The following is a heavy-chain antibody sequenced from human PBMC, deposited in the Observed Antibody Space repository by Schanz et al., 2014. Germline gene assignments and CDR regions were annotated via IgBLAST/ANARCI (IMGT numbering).Heavy chain of an antibody. D-gene: IGHD5-12*01. CDR3: ARDGGRDGYNLAFDV. Sequence: EVQVVESGGGFVQPGGSLRLSCAASGFTFSSYVMNWVRQAPGRGLEWVSSMYINSGSTQYADSVKGRFIISRDSSKNTLFLQMNSLRAEDTAVYFCARDGGRDGYNLAFDVWGQGTLVTVSS. J-gene: IGHJ3*01. CDR2: MYINSGST. CDR1: GFTFSSYV. V-gene: IGHV3-23*04.